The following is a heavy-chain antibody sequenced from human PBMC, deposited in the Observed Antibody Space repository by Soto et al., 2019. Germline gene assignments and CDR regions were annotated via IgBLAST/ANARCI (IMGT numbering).Heavy chain of an antibody. CDR1: GGTFSSYT. V-gene: IGHV1-69*02. CDR3: EWGCSGGSCYSSQH. Sequence: QVQLVQSGAEVKKPGSSVKVSCKASGGTFSSYTISWVRQAPGQGLEWMGRIIPLLGIANYAQKFQGRVTITADKSTSTAYMELSSLRSEDTAVYYCEWGCSGGSCYSSQHWGQGTLVTVSS. J-gene: IGHJ1*01. D-gene: IGHD2-15*01. CDR2: IIPLLGIA.